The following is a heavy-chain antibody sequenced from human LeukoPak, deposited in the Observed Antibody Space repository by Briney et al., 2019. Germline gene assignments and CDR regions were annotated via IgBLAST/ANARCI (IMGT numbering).Heavy chain of an antibody. D-gene: IGHD3-9*01. CDR3: ARDEPDILTGYYPSY. V-gene: IGHV1-46*01. J-gene: IGHJ4*02. CDR2: INPSGGST. CDR1: GYTFTGYY. Sequence: GASVKVSCKASGYTFTGYYMHGVGQAPGQGLEWMGIINPSGGSTSYAQKFQGRVTMTRDTSTSTVYMELSSLRSEDTAVYYCARDEPDILTGYYPSYWGQGTLVTVSS.